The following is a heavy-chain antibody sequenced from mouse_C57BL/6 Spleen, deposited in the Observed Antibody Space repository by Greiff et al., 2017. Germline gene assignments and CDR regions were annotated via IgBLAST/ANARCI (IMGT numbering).Heavy chain of an antibody. CDR2: INYDGSST. J-gene: IGHJ4*01. CDR3: ARDGNSRGYAMDY. V-gene: IGHV5-16*01. CDR1: GFTFSDYY. D-gene: IGHD2-1*01. Sequence: EVQLVESEGGLVQPGSSMKLSCTASGFTFSDYYMAWVRQVPEKGLEWVANINYDGSSTYYLDSLKSRFIISRDNAKNILYLQMSSLKSEDTATYYCARDGNSRGYAMDYWGQGTSVTVSS.